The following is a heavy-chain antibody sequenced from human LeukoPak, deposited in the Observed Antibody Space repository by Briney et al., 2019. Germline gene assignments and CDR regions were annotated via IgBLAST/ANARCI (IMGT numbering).Heavy chain of an antibody. J-gene: IGHJ4*02. V-gene: IGHV4-38-2*02. D-gene: IGHD6-13*01. CDR3: ASGDIAAADHY. CDR1: GYSISSGYY. Sequence: SETLSLTCTVSGYSISSGYYWGWIRQPPGKELEWIGSMNQGGGTYYNPSLKSRVTISVDTSKNQFSLKLRSVTAADTAVYYCASGDIAAADHYWGQGTLVTVSS. CDR2: MNQGGGT.